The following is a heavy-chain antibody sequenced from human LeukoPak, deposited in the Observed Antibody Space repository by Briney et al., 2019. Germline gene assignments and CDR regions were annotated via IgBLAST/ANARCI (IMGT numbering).Heavy chain of an antibody. V-gene: IGHV3-53*01. D-gene: IGHD1-7*01. J-gene: IGHJ4*02. CDR2: IYSGGST. CDR3: ARGGWNYIPPIFDY. Sequence: PGGSLRLSCAASGFTVSSNYMSWVRQAPGKGLEWVSVIYSGGSTYYADSVKGRFTISRDNSKNTLYLQMNSLRAEDTAVYYCARGGWNYIPPIFDYWGQGTLVTVSS. CDR1: GFTVSSNY.